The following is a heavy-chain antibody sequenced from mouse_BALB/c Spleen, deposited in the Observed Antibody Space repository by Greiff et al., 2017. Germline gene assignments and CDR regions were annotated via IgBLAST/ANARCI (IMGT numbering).Heavy chain of an antibody. V-gene: IGHV5-17*02. D-gene: IGHD1-1*01. CDR2: ISSGSSTI. J-gene: IGHJ3*01. Sequence: EVQGVESGGGLVQPGGSRKLSCAASGFTFGSFGMHWVRQAPEKGLEWVAYISSGSSTIYYADTVKGRFTISRDNPKNTLFLQMTSLRSEDTAMYYCARGGDYYGSSPWFAYWGQGTLVTVSA. CDR1: GFTFGSFG. CDR3: ARGGDYYGSSPWFAY.